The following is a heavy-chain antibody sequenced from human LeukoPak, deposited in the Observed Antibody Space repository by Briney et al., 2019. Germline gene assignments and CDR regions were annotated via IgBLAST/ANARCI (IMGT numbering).Heavy chain of an antibody. D-gene: IGHD4-11*01. J-gene: IGHJ4*02. CDR2: ISGSGGST. CDR1: GFTFNSYA. CDR3: AKSRLPPTGPFDY. V-gene: IGHV3-23*01. Sequence: GGSLRLSCAASGFTFNSYAMHWVRQAPGKGLEWVSAISGSGGSTYYADSVKGRFTISRDNSKNTLYLQMNSLRAEDTAVYYCAKSRLPPTGPFDYWGQGTLVTVSS.